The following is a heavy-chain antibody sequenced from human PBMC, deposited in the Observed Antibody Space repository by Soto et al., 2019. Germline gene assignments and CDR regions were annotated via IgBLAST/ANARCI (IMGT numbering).Heavy chain of an antibody. Sequence: QGQLVQSGAEVKKPGASVKVSCTASGYTFTNFGVTWVRQAPGKGLEWMGWISSYTDDPKYAQKFQGRVTMTMDTSTSTAYLDLRSLTSDDTAVYYCARVIPGAEAWFHPWGQGTLVTVSS. CDR2: ISSYTDDP. CDR3: ARVIPGAEAWFHP. D-gene: IGHD2-2*01. V-gene: IGHV1-18*01. J-gene: IGHJ5*02. CDR1: GYTFTNFG.